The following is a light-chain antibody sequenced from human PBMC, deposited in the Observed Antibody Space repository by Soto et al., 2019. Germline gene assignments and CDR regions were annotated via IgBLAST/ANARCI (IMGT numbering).Light chain of an antibody. Sequence: DIVMAQSPDSLAVSLGERATINCKSIESSLYSSSNKNYLAWYQQKPGQPPKLLIYWASILKSGVPDRFSGSVSGTDFTLTISSLHAEDVSVYYCQQYHTTPWTFGQGTKVELK. J-gene: IGKJ1*01. CDR2: WAS. CDR1: ESSLYSSSNKNY. V-gene: IGKV4-1*01. CDR3: QQYHTTPWT.